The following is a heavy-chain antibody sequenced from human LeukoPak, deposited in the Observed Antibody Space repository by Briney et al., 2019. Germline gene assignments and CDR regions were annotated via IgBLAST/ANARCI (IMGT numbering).Heavy chain of an antibody. J-gene: IGHJ5*02. CDR1: GGSISSGDYY. CDR3: ARPYYYDSRIDP. CDR2: MYYSGST. Sequence: SETLSLACTVSGGSISSGDYYWSWIRQPPGKGLEWIAYMYYSGSTYYNPSLKSRVTMSADTSKNQLSLKLSSVTAADTAVYYCARPYYYDSRIDPWARESWSPSPQ. D-gene: IGHD3-22*01. V-gene: IGHV4-30-4*01.